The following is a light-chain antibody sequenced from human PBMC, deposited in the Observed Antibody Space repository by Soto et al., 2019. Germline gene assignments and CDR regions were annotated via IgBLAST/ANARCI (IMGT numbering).Light chain of an antibody. CDR3: ASWDDSLSGLVV. V-gene: IGLV1-47*01. CDR1: SSNIGSNF. J-gene: IGLJ2*01. CDR2: RSH. Sequence: QSVLTQPPSTSGTPGQTVTISCSGSSSNIGSNFVYWYQQVPGTAPRLLIYRSHQRPSGVPVRFSGSRSGTSASLAISGLRSEDEADYFCASWDDSLSGLVVFGGGTKVTVL.